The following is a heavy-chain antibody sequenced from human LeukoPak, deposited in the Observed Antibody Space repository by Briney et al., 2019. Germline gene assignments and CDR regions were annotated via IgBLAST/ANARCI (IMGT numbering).Heavy chain of an antibody. Sequence: GGPLRLSCAASGFTFSSYWMNWARQAPGKGLEWVASINHNGNVNYYVDSVKGRFTISRDNAKNSLYLQMSNLRAEDTAVYFCARGGGLDVWGQGATVTVSS. CDR1: GFTFSSYW. CDR3: ARGGGLDV. J-gene: IGHJ6*02. D-gene: IGHD3-16*01. V-gene: IGHV3-7*03. CDR2: INHNGNVN.